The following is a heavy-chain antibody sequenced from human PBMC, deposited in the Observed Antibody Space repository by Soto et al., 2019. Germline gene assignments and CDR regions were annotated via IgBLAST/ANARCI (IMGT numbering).Heavy chain of an antibody. Sequence: ASVKVSCKASGYTFTSYDVNWVRQATGQGLEWMGWMNPNSGNTGYAQKFQGRVTMTRNTSISTAYMELSSLRSEDTAVYYCARGGVTGYYYYGMDVWGQGTTVTVSS. CDR2: MNPNSGNT. D-gene: IGHD2-21*02. V-gene: IGHV1-8*01. CDR3: ARGGVTGYYYYGMDV. CDR1: GYTFTSYD. J-gene: IGHJ6*02.